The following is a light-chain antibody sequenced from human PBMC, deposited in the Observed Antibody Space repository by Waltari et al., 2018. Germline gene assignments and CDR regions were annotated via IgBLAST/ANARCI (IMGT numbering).Light chain of an antibody. CDR1: SSDVGGYNY. V-gene: IGLV2-14*03. Sequence: QSALTQPASVSGSPGQSITIPCTGPSSDVGGYNYVSWHQQHPGKAPKLMIYDVSNRPSGVSNRFSGSKSGNTASLTISGLQAEDEADYYCSSYTSSSTLYVFGTGTKVTVL. J-gene: IGLJ1*01. CDR3: SSYTSSSTLYV. CDR2: DVS.